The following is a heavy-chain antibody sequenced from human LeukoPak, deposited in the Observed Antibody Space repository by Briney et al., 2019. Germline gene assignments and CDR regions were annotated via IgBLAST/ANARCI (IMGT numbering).Heavy chain of an antibody. J-gene: IGHJ4*02. CDR1: GFTFGDYA. V-gene: IGHV3-49*04. CDR3: TRFRTKFTMVRGVMGGFDY. Sequence: GGSLRLSCTASGFTFGDYAMSWVRQAPGKGLEWVGFIRSKAYGGTTEYAASVKGRFTISRDDSKSIAYLQMNSLKTEDTAVYYCTRFRTKFTMVRGVMGGFDYWGQGTLVTVSS. D-gene: IGHD3-10*01. CDR2: IRSKAYGGTT.